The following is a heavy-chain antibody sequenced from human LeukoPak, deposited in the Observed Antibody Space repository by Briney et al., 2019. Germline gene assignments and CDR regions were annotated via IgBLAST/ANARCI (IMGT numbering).Heavy chain of an antibody. CDR3: ARAPRIHIGYFDY. CDR1: GGSISSSSYY. J-gene: IGHJ4*02. V-gene: IGHV4-39*07. Sequence: PSETLSLTCTVSGGSISSSSYYWGWIRQPPGKGLEWIGSIYYSGSTYYNPSLKSRVTISVDTSKNQFSLKLSSVTAADTAVYYCARAPRIHIGYFDYWGQGTLVTVSS. CDR2: IYYSGST. D-gene: IGHD5-18*01.